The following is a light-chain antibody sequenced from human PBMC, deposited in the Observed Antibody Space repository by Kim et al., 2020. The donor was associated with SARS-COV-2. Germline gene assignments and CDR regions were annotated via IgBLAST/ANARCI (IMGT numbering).Light chain of an antibody. CDR1: QHSGNNY. CDR2: TAS. J-gene: IGKJ4*01. V-gene: IGKV3-20*01. Sequence: SPGERATLSCTASQHSGNNYLAWIQQKPGQAPRLLIHTASNRATGIPDRFSGSGSGTDFTLTISRLEPEDSAVYYCHQHAYSPLTFGGGTKVDIK. CDR3: HQHAYSPLT.